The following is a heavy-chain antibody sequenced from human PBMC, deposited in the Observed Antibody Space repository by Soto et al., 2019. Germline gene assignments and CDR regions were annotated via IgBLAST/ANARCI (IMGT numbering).Heavy chain of an antibody. J-gene: IGHJ4*02. V-gene: IGHV1-18*01. CDR3: ARVTREGYFDWLSLDY. CDR1: GYTFTSYG. CDR2: ISAYNGNT. D-gene: IGHD3-9*01. Sequence: QVQLVQSGAEVKKPGASVKVSCKASGYTFTSYGISWVRQAPGQGLEWMGWISAYNGNTNYAQKLQGRVTMTTDTXTXTAYMELRSLRSDDTAVYYCARVTREGYFDWLSLDYWGQGTLVTVSS.